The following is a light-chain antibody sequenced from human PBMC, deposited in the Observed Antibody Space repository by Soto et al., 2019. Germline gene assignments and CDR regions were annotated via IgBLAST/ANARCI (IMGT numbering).Light chain of an antibody. CDR1: DNVDTY. V-gene: IGKV3-11*01. J-gene: IGKJ5*01. CDR3: QQSFSLPVT. Sequence: ETVLTQFPATLSLSPGERATLSCRASDNVDTYVAWYQQRPGQPPTLLIYDASHRAYGIPPRFSGSGFGTEFTLTITAIEAEDFATYYCQQSFSLPVTFGPGTRLEIK. CDR2: DAS.